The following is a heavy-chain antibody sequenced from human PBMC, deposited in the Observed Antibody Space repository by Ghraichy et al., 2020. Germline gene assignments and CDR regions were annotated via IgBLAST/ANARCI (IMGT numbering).Heavy chain of an antibody. J-gene: IGHJ6*02. V-gene: IGHV4-30-4*01. CDR2: IYYSGST. Sequence: SETLSLTCTVSGGSISSGDYYWSWIRQPPGKGLEWIGYIYYSGSTYYNPSLKSRVTISVDTSKNQFSLKLSSVTAADTAVYYCAREGRKVPAAIHYYGMDVWGQGTTVTVSS. CDR3: AREGRKVPAAIHYYGMDV. CDR1: GGSISSGDYY. D-gene: IGHD2-2*02.